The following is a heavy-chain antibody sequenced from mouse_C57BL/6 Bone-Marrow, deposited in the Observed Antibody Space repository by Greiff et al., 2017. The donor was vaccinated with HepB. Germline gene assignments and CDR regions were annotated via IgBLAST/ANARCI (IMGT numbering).Heavy chain of an antibody. V-gene: IGHV5-17*01. J-gene: IGHJ2*01. CDR1: GFTFSDYG. CDR3: ARSGYDKVPYFDY. CDR2: ISSGSSTI. D-gene: IGHD2-2*01. Sequence: DVKLVESGGGLVKPGGSLKLSCAASGFTFSDYGMHWVRQAPEKGLEWVAYISSGSSTIYYADTVKGRFTISRDNAKNTLFLQMTSLRSEDTAMYYCARSGYDKVPYFDYWGQGTTLTVSS.